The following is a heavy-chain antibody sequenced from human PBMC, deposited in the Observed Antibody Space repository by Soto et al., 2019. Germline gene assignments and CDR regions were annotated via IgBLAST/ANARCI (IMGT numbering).Heavy chain of an antibody. CDR1: GIVFSDY. V-gene: IGHV3-11*01. CDR3: ARLPFPWGWFDP. Sequence: QVQLVESGGGLVKPGGSLRLSCTASGIVFSDYMSWVRQAPGKGLEWLSYISGSGRTIYSADSVKGRFTISRDIATNSLYLQLTNVRTEDTAVYYCARLPFPWGWFDPWGQGTLVTVSS. CDR2: ISGSGRTI. D-gene: IGHD3-16*01. J-gene: IGHJ5*02.